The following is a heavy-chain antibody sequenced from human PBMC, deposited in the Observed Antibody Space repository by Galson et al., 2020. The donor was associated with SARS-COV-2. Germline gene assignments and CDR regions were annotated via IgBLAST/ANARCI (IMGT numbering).Heavy chain of an antibody. D-gene: IGHD2-15*01. J-gene: IGHJ5*02. CDR3: ARAGYCSGGSCLNWFDP. CDR1: GGSISSGGYS. V-gene: IGHV4-30-4*07. Sequence: SETLSLTCAVSGGSISSGGYSWSWIRQPPGKGLEWIGYIYYSGSTYYNPSLKSRVTISVDTSKNQFSLKLSSVTAADTAVYYCARAGYCSGGSCLNWFDPWGQGTLVTVSS. CDR2: IYYSGST.